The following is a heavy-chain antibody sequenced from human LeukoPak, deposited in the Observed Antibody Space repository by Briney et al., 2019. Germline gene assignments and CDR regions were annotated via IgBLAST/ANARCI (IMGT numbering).Heavy chain of an antibody. CDR1: GYTFTSYG. J-gene: IGHJ4*02. CDR3: ARVPLVGATPRWVSRFDY. D-gene: IGHD1-26*01. CDR2: ISAYNGNT. V-gene: IGHV1-18*01. Sequence: ASVKVSCKASGYTFTSYGISWVRQAPGQGLEWMGWISAYNGNTNYAQKLQGRVTMTTGTSTSTAYMELRSLRSDDTAVYYCARVPLVGATPRWVSRFDYWGQGTLVTVSS.